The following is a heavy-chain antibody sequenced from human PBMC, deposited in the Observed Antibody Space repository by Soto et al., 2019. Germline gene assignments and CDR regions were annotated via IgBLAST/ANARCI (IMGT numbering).Heavy chain of an antibody. J-gene: IGHJ6*02. D-gene: IGHD6-13*01. CDR3: ARVIYPQKFRSWRNSYYYGTDV. V-gene: IGHV3-30-3*01. CDR1: GFTFSSYA. Sequence: QVQQVESGGGVVQPGRSLRLSCAASGFTFSSYAMHWVRQAPGKGLEWVAVISYDGSNKYYADSVKGRFTISRDNSKNTLYLHMNSLRVEDTSVYHCARVIYPQKFRSWRNSYYYGTDVWGQGTTVTVS. CDR2: ISYDGSNK.